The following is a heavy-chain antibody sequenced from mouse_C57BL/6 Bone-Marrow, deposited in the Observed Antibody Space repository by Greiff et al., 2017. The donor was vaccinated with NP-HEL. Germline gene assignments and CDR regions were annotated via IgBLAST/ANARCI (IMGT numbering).Heavy chain of an antibody. Sequence: EVHLVESGGGLVQPKGSLKLSCAASGFSFNTYAMNWVRQAPGKGLEWVARIRSKSNNYATYYADSVKDRFTISRDDSESMLYLQMNNLKTEDTAMYYCVRQELGLNYWGQGTSVTVSS. D-gene: IGHD4-1*01. J-gene: IGHJ4*01. V-gene: IGHV10-1*01. CDR2: IRSKSNNYAT. CDR3: VRQELGLNY. CDR1: GFSFNTYA.